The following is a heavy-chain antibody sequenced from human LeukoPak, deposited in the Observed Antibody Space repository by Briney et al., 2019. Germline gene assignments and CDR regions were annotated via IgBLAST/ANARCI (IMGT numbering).Heavy chain of an antibody. CDR2: IKQDRSEK. D-gene: IGHD3-3*01. CDR1: KISFTNAW. CDR3: ARLREIPVFGVVTKSTSYFDY. V-gene: IGHV3-7*01. Sequence: GGSLRLSCAGSKISFTNAWLSWVRQAPGKGLELVANIKQDRSEKYYVDSVKGRFTISRDNAKNSLYLQMNSLRAEDTAVYYCARLREIPVFGVVTKSTSYFDYWGQGTLVTVSS. J-gene: IGHJ4*02.